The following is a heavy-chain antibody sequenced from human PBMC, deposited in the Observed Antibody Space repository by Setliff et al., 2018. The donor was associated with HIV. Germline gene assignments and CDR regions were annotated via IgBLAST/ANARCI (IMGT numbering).Heavy chain of an antibody. Sequence: GGSLRLSCAASGFTFKNCAMSWVRQTPGKGLEWVSAISGSATYYVDSVKGRFTISRDNANNSLCLQMNSLRVEDTAVYYCAREGVYYSFWSGSSYYYGLDVWGQGTTVTVSS. J-gene: IGHJ6*02. CDR2: ISGSAT. CDR1: GFTFKNCA. V-gene: IGHV3-23*01. D-gene: IGHD3-3*01. CDR3: AREGVYYSFWSGSSYYYGLDV.